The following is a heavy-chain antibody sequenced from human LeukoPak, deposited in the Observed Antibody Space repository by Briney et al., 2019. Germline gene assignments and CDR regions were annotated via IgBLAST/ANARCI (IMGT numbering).Heavy chain of an antibody. D-gene: IGHD4-17*01. V-gene: IGHV3-30*18. CDR3: AKRPSDYGDYVTYFDY. CDR2: ISDDGRNK. CDR1: GFSFISYG. J-gene: IGHJ4*02. Sequence: PGGSLRLSCVASGFSFISYGMHWVRQAPGKGLEWVGVISDDGRNKNYADSVKGRFTISRDNSKDTLYLQMNSLRDEDTAVYYCAKRPSDYGDYVTYFDYWGQGTLVTVAS.